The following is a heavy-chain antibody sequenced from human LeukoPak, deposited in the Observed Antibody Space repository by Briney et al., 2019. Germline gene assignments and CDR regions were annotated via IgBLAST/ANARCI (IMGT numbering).Heavy chain of an antibody. D-gene: IGHD1-26*01. Sequence: GGSLRLSCAASGFTFRTYWMTWVRQAPGKGLEWVAFIRYDGSNKYYADSVKGRFTISRDNSKNTLYLQMNSLRAEDTAVYYCAKGAWELLDAFDIWGQGTMVTVSS. V-gene: IGHV3-30*02. CDR2: IRYDGSNK. CDR3: AKGAWELLDAFDI. CDR1: GFTFRTYW. J-gene: IGHJ3*02.